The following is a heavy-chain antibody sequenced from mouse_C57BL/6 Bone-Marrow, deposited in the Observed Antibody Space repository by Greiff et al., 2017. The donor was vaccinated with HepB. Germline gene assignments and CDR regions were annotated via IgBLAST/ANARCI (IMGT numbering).Heavy chain of an antibody. CDR2: ISSGGDYI. Sequence: EVKVVESGEGLVKPGGSLKLSCAASGFTFSSYAMSWVRQTPEKRLEWVAYISSGGDYIYYADTVKGRFTISRDNARNTLYLQMSSLKSEDTAMYYCTRDRALLPMDYWGQGTSVTVSS. J-gene: IGHJ4*01. D-gene: IGHD1-1*01. CDR1: GFTFSSYA. CDR3: TRDRALLPMDY. V-gene: IGHV5-9-1*02.